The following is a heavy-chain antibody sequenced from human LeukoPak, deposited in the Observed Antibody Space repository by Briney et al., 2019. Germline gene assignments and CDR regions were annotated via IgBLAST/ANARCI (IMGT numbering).Heavy chain of an antibody. Sequence: PGVSLTLPCAVSGLTFSSYWTRWVRHAPGKGRVWVSCIISDGRSTSYAASVKGRYTFSRQNTKHTLYLQMCTLSDEDAAVYYWARGMTTTESFDYWGQGTLVTVSS. J-gene: IGHJ4*02. CDR2: IISDGRST. V-gene: IGHV3-74*01. D-gene: IGHD5-24*01. CDR1: GLTFSSYW. CDR3: ARGMTTTESFDY.